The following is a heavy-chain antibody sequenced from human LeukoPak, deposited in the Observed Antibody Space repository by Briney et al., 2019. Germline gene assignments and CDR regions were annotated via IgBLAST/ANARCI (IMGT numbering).Heavy chain of an antibody. CDR2: IYPGDSDT. CDR1: GNSFTSTW. J-gene: IGHJ4*02. Sequence: PGESLKISCKGSGNSFTSTWIGWVRQMPGKGLEWMGIIYPGDSDTRYSPSFQGQVTISADKSISTAYLQWSSLKASDTAMYYCASGPTVTTASFDYWGQGTPVTVSS. V-gene: IGHV5-51*01. D-gene: IGHD4-17*01. CDR3: ASGPTVTTASFDY.